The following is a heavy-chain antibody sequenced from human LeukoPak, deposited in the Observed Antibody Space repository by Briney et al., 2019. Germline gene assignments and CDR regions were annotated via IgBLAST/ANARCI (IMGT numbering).Heavy chain of an antibody. Sequence: SETLSLTCAVYGGSFSGYYWSWIRQPPGKGLEWIGEINHSGSTNYNPSLKSRVTISVDTSKNQFSLKLSSVTAADTAVYYCASAPYCGGDCYLFDYWGQGTLVTVSS. V-gene: IGHV4-34*01. CDR1: GGSFSGYY. CDR3: ASAPYCGGDCYLFDY. CDR2: INHSGST. J-gene: IGHJ4*02. D-gene: IGHD2-21*02.